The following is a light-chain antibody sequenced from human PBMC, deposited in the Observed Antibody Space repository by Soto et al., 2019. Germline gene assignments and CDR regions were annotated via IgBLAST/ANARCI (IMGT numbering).Light chain of an antibody. CDR2: DAS. J-gene: IGKJ2*01. Sequence: EILMTQSPATLSASLGERATISCRASQTVSTNLHWYQHKPGRAPRLLISDASTWHTGVPARFRGSGSGTEFTLTISCLQSEDFATYYCQQYYSMPAMTFGRGTKLELK. V-gene: IGKV3-15*01. CDR1: QTVSTN. CDR3: QQYYSMPAMT.